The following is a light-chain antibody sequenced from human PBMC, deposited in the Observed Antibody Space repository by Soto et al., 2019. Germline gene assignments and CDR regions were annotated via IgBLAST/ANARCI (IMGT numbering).Light chain of an antibody. J-gene: IGKJ1*01. CDR3: QQSYNTPWT. CDR1: QTINSY. Sequence: DIQVTQSPSSLSASVGDGVTITCRASQTINSYLNWYQQKPGKAPKLLIYSAASLQVGVPSRFSGSGSGTDFTLSISSLQPEDFATYYCQQSYNTPWTFGQGTKVEIK. V-gene: IGKV1-39*01. CDR2: SAA.